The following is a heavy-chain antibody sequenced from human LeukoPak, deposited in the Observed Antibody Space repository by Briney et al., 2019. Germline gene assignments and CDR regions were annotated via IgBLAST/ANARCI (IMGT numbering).Heavy chain of an antibody. CDR1: GFTFSSYV. CDR2: ISGSGGST. D-gene: IGHD3-22*01. V-gene: IGHV3-23*01. CDR3: AKVRYDSSGYQSPYFDY. Sequence: GGSLRLSCAASGFTFSSYVMSWVRQAPGKGLEWVSVISGSGGSTYYADSVKGRFTISRDNSKNTLYLQMNSLRAEDTAVYYCAKVRYDSSGYQSPYFDYWGQGILVTVSS. J-gene: IGHJ4*02.